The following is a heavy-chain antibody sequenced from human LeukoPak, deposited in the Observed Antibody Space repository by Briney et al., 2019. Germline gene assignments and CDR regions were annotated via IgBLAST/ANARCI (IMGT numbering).Heavy chain of an antibody. V-gene: IGHV3-30-3*01. CDR2: ISYDGSNK. D-gene: IGHD5-18*01. Sequence: GGSLRLSCAASGFTFSSYAMHWVRQAPGKGLEWVAVISYDGSNKYYADSVKGRFTISRDNSKNTLYLQMNSLRAEDTAVYYCARDPAMAGGDYFDYWGQGTLVTVSS. CDR1: GFTFSSYA. CDR3: ARDPAMAGGDYFDY. J-gene: IGHJ4*02.